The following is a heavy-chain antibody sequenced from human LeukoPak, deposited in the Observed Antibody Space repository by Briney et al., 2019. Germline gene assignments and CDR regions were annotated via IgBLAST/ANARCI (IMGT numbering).Heavy chain of an antibody. D-gene: IGHD3-10*01. CDR1: GGSISSGDYS. CDR2: IYYSGST. V-gene: IGHV4-30-4*01. Sequence: SQTLSLTCTVSGGSISSGDYSWSCIRQPPGKGLEWIGYIYYSGSTYYKPSLKSRVTMSVDTSKSKFSLKLSSVTSEDTAVYYCAREVGGSGSYPFDYWGQGTLVTVSS. CDR3: AREVGGSGSYPFDY. J-gene: IGHJ4*02.